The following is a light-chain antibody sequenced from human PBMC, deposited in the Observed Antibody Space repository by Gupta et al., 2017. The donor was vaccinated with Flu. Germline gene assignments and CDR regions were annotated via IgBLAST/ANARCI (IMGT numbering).Light chain of an antibody. V-gene: IGKV3-11*01. CDR3: QQRSNWPPVT. CDR2: DAS. Sequence: ERATLSCRASQSVSSYLAWYQQRPGQAPRLLIYDASNRATGIPARFSGSESGTDFTLTISSLEPEDFAVYYCQQRSNWPPVTFGQGTRLEIK. J-gene: IGKJ5*01. CDR1: QSVSSY.